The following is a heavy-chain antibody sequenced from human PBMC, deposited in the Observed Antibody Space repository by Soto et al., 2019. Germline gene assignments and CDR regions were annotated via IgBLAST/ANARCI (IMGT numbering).Heavy chain of an antibody. CDR1: GFTFSSYA. V-gene: IGHV3-23*01. D-gene: IGHD3-10*01. J-gene: IGHJ3*02. Sequence: EVQLLESGGGLVQPGGSLRLSCAASGFTFSSYAMSWVRQAPGKGLEWVSAISGSGGTTYYADSVKGRFTFSRDNSKNPLYLQMNSLRAEDTGVYYCAKTANGWFGAFDIWGQGTMVTVSS. CDR3: AKTANGWFGAFDI. CDR2: ISGSGGTT.